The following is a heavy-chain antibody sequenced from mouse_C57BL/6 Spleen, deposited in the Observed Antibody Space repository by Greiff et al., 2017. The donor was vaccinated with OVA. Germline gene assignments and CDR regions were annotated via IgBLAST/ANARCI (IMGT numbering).Heavy chain of an antibody. Sequence: VQLQQPGAELVQPGASVKLSCKASGYTFTSYWMHWVQQSPGQGLEWVGLIDPVGGSTYYTDKFKGKSTLTVDKPSSTAYMQLSSLTSEDSAVDCRATSRMDTGGYFDYWGKGTTLTVSS. D-gene: IGHD1-1*01. CDR1: GYTFTSYW. V-gene: IGHV1-64*01. CDR2: IDPVGGST. J-gene: IGHJ2*01. CDR3: ATSRMDTGGYFDY.